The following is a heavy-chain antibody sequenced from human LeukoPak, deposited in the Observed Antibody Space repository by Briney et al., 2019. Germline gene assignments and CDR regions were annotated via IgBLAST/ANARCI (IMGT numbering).Heavy chain of an antibody. CDR2: INHSGST. J-gene: IGHJ4*02. Sequence: PSETLSLTCAVYGGSFSGYYWSWIRQPPGKGLEWIGEINHSGSTNYNPSLKSRVTITVDTSKNQFSLKLSSVTAADTAVYYCARGGYRTSSGYRFWGQGTLVTVSS. CDR1: GGSFSGYY. D-gene: IGHD3-22*01. CDR3: ARGGYRTSSGYRF. V-gene: IGHV4-34*01.